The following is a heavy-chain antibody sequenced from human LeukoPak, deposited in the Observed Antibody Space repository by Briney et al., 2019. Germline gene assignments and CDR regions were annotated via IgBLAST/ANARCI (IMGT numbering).Heavy chain of an antibody. V-gene: IGHV4-61*02. CDR1: GGSVSSVGDY. D-gene: IGHD3-10*01. J-gene: IGHJ4*02. Sequence: SETLSLTCTVSGGSVSSVGDYWNWIRQPAGKGLEWIGRIYVSGSTNYNPSLESRVSMSLDTSENQFSLKLSSVTAADTAVYYCARGGYYGAFDYWGQGTLVTVAS. CDR3: ARGGYYGAFDY. CDR2: IYVSGST.